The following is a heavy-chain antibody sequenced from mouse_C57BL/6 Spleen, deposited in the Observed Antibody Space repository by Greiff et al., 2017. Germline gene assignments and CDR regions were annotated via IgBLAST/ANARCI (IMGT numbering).Heavy chain of an antibody. CDR3: ARYGSSLYYYAMDY. CDR2: IWSGGST. CDR1: GFSLTSYG. V-gene: IGHV2-2*01. D-gene: IGHD1-1*01. J-gene: IGHJ4*01. Sequence: QVQLKESGPGLVQPSQSLSITCTVSGFSLTSYGVHWFRQSPGKGLEWLGVIWSGGSTDYNAAFISRLSISKDNSKSQVFFKMNSLQADDTAIYYCARYGSSLYYYAMDYWGQGTSVTVSS.